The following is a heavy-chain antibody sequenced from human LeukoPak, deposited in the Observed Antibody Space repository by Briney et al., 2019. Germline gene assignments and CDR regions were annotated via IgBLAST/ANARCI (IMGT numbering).Heavy chain of an antibody. D-gene: IGHD1-7*01. CDR1: GGSLSGYY. Sequence: SETLSLTCAVYGGSLSGYYWSWIRQPPGRGLEWIREIHHSGSTEYSPSLKSRVTISVDTSKNQFSLRLSSVTAADTAVYYCARHTWTGATYFYYYMDVWGKGTAVSVSS. CDR3: ARHTWTGATYFYYYMDV. V-gene: IGHV4-34*01. J-gene: IGHJ6*03. CDR2: IHHSGST.